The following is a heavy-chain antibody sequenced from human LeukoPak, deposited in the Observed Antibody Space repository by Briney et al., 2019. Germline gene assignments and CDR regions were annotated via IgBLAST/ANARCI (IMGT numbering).Heavy chain of an antibody. CDR1: GGSITSHY. J-gene: IGHJ3*02. D-gene: IGHD4-17*01. CDR2: ISYTGSP. CDR3: VRLLNNDNAGDPDTFDM. Sequence: SETLSLTCSVSGGSITSHYWSWIRQSPGKGLEWISYISYTGSPRYNPSFQSRVTISLDTSKTHFSLKLTSVTAADTAVYYCVRLLNNDNAGDPDTFDMWGPGTMVTVSS. V-gene: IGHV4-59*08.